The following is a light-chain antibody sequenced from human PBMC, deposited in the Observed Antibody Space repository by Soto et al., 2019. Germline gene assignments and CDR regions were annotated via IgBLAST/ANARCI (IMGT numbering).Light chain of an antibody. Sequence: IVMTQSPGTLSVSPGERATLSCRASQRVGSNLAWYQQKPGQAPRLLIYDASTRATCIPARFSGSGSGTEFTLNISSLVSEDFAVYYCQQYNNWPPLTFGGGTKVEIK. V-gene: IGKV3-15*01. CDR3: QQYNNWPPLT. J-gene: IGKJ4*01. CDR2: DAS. CDR1: QRVGSN.